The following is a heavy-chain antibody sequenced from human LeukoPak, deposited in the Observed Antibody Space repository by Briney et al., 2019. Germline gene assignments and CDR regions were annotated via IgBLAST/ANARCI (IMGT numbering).Heavy chain of an antibody. J-gene: IGHJ4*02. CDR2: ISHSGRDI. CDR1: GFSISSFE. D-gene: IGHD6-19*01. Sequence: GGSLRLSCAAPGFSISSFEMTWVRQAQGKGLEWVSYISHSGRDIYYADSVKGRFTISRDDAKNSLYLQMNSLRAEDTAVYYCARDRQWLNYYFDYWGQGTLVTVSS. CDR3: ARDRQWLNYYFDY. V-gene: IGHV3-48*03.